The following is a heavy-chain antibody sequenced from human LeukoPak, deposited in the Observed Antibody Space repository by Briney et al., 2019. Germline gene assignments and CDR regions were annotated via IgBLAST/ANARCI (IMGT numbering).Heavy chain of an antibody. J-gene: IGHJ4*02. D-gene: IGHD3-22*01. V-gene: IGHV3-30*02. Sequence: GSLRLSCAASGFTFSSYGMHWVRQAPGKGLEWVAFIRYDGSNKYYADSVKGRFTISRDNSKNTLYLQMNSLRAEDTAVYYCAKDLRYYDSSGPRYYFDYWGQGTLVTVSS. CDR1: GFTFSSYG. CDR3: AKDLRYYDSSGPRYYFDY. CDR2: IRYDGSNK.